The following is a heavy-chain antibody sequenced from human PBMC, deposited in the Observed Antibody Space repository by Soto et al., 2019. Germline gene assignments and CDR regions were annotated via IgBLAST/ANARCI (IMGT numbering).Heavy chain of an antibody. J-gene: IGHJ4*02. CDR1: GFTSSSYV. V-gene: IGHV3-30-3*01. CDR3: ARGVFYYYGSSGYSPDY. D-gene: IGHD3-22*01. CDR2: ISFDGSKK. Sequence: PGGSLRLSCEGSGFTSSSYVMHLVRQAPGKGLECVSLISFDGSKKNYADSVKGRFTISRDNSKNMMYLQMNSLRPEDTAVYYCARGVFYYYGSSGYSPDYWGQGTLVTVSS.